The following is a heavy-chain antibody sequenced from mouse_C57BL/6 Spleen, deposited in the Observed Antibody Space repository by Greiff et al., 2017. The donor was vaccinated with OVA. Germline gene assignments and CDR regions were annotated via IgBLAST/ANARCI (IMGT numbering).Heavy chain of an antibody. D-gene: IGHD1-1*01. CDR2: IDPSDSET. J-gene: IGHJ1*03. CDR3: AREFTTVVATEWYFDV. Sequence: QVQLQQSGAELVRPGSSVKLSCKASGYTFTSYWMHWVKQRPIQGLEWIGNIDPSDSETHYNQKFKDKATLTVDKSSSTAYMQLSSLTSEDSAVYYCAREFTTVVATEWYFDVWGTGTTVTVSS. V-gene: IGHV1-52*01. CDR1: GYTFTSYW.